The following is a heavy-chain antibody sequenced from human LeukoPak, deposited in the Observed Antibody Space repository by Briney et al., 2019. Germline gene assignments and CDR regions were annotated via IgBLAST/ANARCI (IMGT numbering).Heavy chain of an antibody. CDR1: GGSISSSSYY. J-gene: IGHJ4*02. D-gene: IGHD6-13*01. CDR3: ARGEAAAGTPFDY. V-gene: IGHV4-39*07. CDR2: IYYSGST. Sequence: PSETLSLTCTVSGGSISSSSYYWGWIRQPPGKGLEWIGSIYYSGSTYYNPSLKSRVTISVDTSKNQFSLKLSSVTAADTAVYYCARGEAAAGTPFDYWGQGTLVTVSS.